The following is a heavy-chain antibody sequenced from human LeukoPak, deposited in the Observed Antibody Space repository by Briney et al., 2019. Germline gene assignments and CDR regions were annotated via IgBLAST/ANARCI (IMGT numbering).Heavy chain of an antibody. Sequence: GASVKVSCKASGYTFTSYAMHWVRQAPGQRLEWMGWTNAGNGNTKYSQKFQGRVTITRDTSASTAYMELSSLRSEDTAVYYCAREGQLLWFGEPSGYFDYWGQGTLVTVSS. CDR1: GYTFTSYA. D-gene: IGHD3-10*01. CDR2: TNAGNGNT. V-gene: IGHV1-3*01. CDR3: AREGQLLWFGEPSGYFDY. J-gene: IGHJ4*02.